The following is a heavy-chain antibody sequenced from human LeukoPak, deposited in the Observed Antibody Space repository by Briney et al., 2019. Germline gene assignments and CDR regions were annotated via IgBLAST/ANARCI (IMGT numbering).Heavy chain of an antibody. CDR3: ARDRTKQLWYYYYYYGMDV. J-gene: IGHJ6*02. V-gene: IGHV3-30*03. D-gene: IGHD5-18*01. CDR2: ISYDGSNK. Sequence: GRSLRLSCAASGFTFSSYGMHWVRQAPGKGLEWVAVISYDGSNKYYADSVKGRFTISRDNSKNTLYLQMNSLRAEDTAVYYCARDRTKQLWYYYYYYGMDVWGQGTTVTVSS. CDR1: GFTFSSYG.